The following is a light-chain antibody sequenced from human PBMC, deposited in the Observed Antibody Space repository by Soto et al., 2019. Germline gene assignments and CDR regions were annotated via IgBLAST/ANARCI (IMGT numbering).Light chain of an antibody. CDR1: GSDIGGYNF. CDR3: SSYAGTNNRYV. Sequence: QSALTQPPSASGSPGQSVTISCTGTGSDIGGYNFVSWYQQHPGKVPKLIIYEVNKRPSGVPDRFSGSKSGNKASLTVSGLQADDEADYYCSSYAGTNNRYVFGTGTKLTVL. V-gene: IGLV2-8*01. CDR2: EVN. J-gene: IGLJ1*01.